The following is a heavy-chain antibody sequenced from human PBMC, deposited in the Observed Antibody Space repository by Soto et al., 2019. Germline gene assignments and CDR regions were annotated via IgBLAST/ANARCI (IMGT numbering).Heavy chain of an antibody. CDR3: ARSGSYYGSGSYYDY. CDR1: GGSIISSNR. Sequence: SETLSLTCAVSGGSIISSNRWSWVRQPPGKGLEWIGEIYHSGSTNYNPSLKSRVTISVDKSKNQFSLKLSSVTAADTAVYYCARSGSYYGSGSYYDYWGQGTLVTVSS. CDR2: IYHSGST. D-gene: IGHD3-10*01. V-gene: IGHV4-4*02. J-gene: IGHJ4*02.